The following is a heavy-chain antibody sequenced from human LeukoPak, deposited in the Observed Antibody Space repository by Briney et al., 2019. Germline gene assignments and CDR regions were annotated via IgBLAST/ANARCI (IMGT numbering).Heavy chain of an antibody. Sequence: PGGSLRLSCAASGFTFSSYSMNWVRQAPGKGLEWVSSISSSSSYIYYADSVKGRFTISRDNAKNSLYLQMNSLRAEDTAVYYCARYRSGDYYGMDVWGQGTTVTVSS. CDR3: ARYRSGDYYGMDV. D-gene: IGHD6-19*01. CDR2: ISSSSSYI. CDR1: GFTFSSYS. J-gene: IGHJ6*02. V-gene: IGHV3-21*01.